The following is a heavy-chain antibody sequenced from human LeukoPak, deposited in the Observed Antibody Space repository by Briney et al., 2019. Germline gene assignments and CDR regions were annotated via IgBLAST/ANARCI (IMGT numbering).Heavy chain of an antibody. CDR1: GGFLSRYY. CDR3: ARDTYYYDSSGSSPFDY. D-gene: IGHD3-22*01. Sequence: SETLSLTCTVSGGFLSRYYWRWIRQPGGKGLEWIGRIYTSGSTNYNPCIKSRVTMSVETSKNEFSLKLSSEIAADSVVYYCARDTYYYDSSGSSPFDYWGQGTLVTVSS. V-gene: IGHV4-4*07. CDR2: IYTSGST. J-gene: IGHJ4*02.